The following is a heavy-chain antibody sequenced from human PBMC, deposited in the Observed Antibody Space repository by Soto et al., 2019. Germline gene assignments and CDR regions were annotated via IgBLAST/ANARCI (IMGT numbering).Heavy chain of an antibody. J-gene: IGHJ4*02. Sequence: PSETLSLTCPVSGGSISRYYWNWIRPPPGKGLEWIGDIYYRGNTNYNPSLKSRVTISVDTSRNQFSLKLSSVTAADTAVYYCARQPGYYDILTGYSTYYFDYWGQGTPVTVSS. CDR1: GGSISRYY. CDR3: ARQPGYYDILTGYSTYYFDY. CDR2: IYYRGNT. V-gene: IGHV4-59*08. D-gene: IGHD3-9*01.